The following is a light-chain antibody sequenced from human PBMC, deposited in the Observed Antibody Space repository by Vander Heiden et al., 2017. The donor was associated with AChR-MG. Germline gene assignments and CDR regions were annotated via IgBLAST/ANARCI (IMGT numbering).Light chain of an antibody. V-gene: IGKV1-27*01. CDR1: QGISKY. CDR2: AAS. J-gene: IGKJ1*01. CDR3: QEFDSDLWT. Sequence: DIQLTQSPSSLSASVGDRVTITCRASQGISKYLAWYQQKPGKVPKLLIYAASTLQSQVPSRFSGSGSRTNFTLIISSLQPEDVATYYCQEFDSDLWTFGQGTKVEIK.